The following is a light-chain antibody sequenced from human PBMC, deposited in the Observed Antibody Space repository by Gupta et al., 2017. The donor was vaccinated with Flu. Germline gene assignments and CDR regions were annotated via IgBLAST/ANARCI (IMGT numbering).Light chain of an antibody. J-gene: IGKJ1*01. V-gene: IGKV1-39*01. CDR2: AAS. Sequence: DIQMTQSPSSLSASLGDRVTITCRASQSINTSLNWYQQKAGKVPKLLVYAASSLQSGVPSRFSGSGSETDFTLTISSLQPEDFATYYCQQSYSPPPWTFGQGTKVEV. CDR1: QSINTS. CDR3: QQSYSPPPWT.